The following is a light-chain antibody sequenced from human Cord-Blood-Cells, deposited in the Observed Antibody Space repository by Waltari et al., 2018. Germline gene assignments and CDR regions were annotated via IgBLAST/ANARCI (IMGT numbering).Light chain of an antibody. J-gene: IGLJ1*01. V-gene: IGLV2-11*01. CDR2: DGS. CDR3: CSYAGSYV. CDR1: SSDVGGYNY. Sequence: QSALTQPRSVSGSPGQSVTISCTGTSSDVGGYNYVSWYQQHPGKAPKLMIYDGSKRPSVVPDLFSGSKSCNTASLTISGLQAEDEADYYCCSYAGSYVFGTGTKVTVL.